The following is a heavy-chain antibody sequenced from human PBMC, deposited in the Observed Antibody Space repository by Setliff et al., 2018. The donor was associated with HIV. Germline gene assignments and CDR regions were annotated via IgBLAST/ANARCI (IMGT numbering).Heavy chain of an antibody. CDR1: GGTFSSYA. D-gene: IGHD2-2*01. CDR3: ARSEGRCSSVSCYVYYYYYMDV. CDR2: IIPIYGTT. V-gene: IGHV1-69*13. J-gene: IGHJ6*03. Sequence: SVKVSCKASGGTFSSYAISWVRQAPGQGLEWMGGIIPIYGTTNYAQKFQGRVTITADESTRTAYMELSSLRSEDTAVYYCARSEGRCSSVSCYVYYYYYMDVWGKGTTVTVSS.